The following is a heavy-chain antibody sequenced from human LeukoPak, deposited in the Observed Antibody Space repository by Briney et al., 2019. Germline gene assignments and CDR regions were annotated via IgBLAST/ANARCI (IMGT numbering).Heavy chain of an antibody. V-gene: IGHV3-7*01. D-gene: IGHD2-2*03. Sequence: GGSLRLSCAASGFTFSSYWMSWVRQAPGKGLEWLANIKQDGSEKYYVDSVKGRFTISRDNAKNSLYLQMNSLRAEDTAVYYCARDFMDWYFDLWGRGTLVTVSS. CDR3: ARDFMDWYFDL. J-gene: IGHJ2*01. CDR1: GFTFSSYW. CDR2: IKQDGSEK.